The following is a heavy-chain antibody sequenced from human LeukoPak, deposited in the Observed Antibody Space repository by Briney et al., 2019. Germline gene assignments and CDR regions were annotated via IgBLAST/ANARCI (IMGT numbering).Heavy chain of an antibody. CDR1: GGTCSSYA. CDR3: ARDGGSGSYPNWFDP. D-gene: IGHD3-10*01. CDR2: IIPIFGTA. Sequence: SVKVSCKASGGTCSSYAISWVRQAPGQGLEWMGGIIPIFGTANYAQKFQGRVTITADESTSTAYMELSSLRSEDTAVYYCARDGGSGSYPNWFDPWGQGTLVTVSS. V-gene: IGHV1-69*13. J-gene: IGHJ5*02.